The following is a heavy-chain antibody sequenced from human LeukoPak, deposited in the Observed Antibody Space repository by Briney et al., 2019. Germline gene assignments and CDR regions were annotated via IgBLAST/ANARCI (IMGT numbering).Heavy chain of an antibody. D-gene: IGHD5/OR15-5a*01. V-gene: IGHV3-30*04. CDR2: IGSDGTKK. J-gene: IGHJ4*02. Sequence: PGRSLRLSCVASGFIFSDHPFHWVRQSPDKGLEWVALIGSDGTKKYYADSVQGRFSVSRENSKNTLFLEMNTLRADDKAVYFCARQMTSTRLFDSWGQGTLVTVSS. CDR1: GFIFSDHP. CDR3: ARQMTSTRLFDS.